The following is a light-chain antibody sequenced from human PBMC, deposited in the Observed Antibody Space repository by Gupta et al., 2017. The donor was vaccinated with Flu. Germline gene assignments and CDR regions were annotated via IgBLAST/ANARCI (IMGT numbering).Light chain of an antibody. J-gene: IGLJ2*01. Sequence: QSVLTQPPSASGTPTQRVSISCSRSSSHLGSNYVYWYQQLPGTAPKLLIFRNNQLPSGLPDRFSGSKSGTSASLAISGLRAEDEADYYCAAWDDSLSVVVFGGGTKLTVL. CDR1: SSHLGSNY. CDR2: RNN. V-gene: IGLV1-47*01. CDR3: AAWDDSLSVVV.